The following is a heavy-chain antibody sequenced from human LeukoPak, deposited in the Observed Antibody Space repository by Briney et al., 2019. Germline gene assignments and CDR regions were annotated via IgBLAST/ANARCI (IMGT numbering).Heavy chain of an antibody. V-gene: IGHV1-69*04. CDR2: IIPILGIA. CDR1: GGTFSSYA. CDR3: ATAQYCSSTSCAPATLYYYYGMDV. D-gene: IGHD2-2*01. Sequence: SVKVSCKASGGTFSSYAISWVRQAPGQGLEWMGRIIPILGIANYAQKFQGRVTITADKSTSTAYMELSSLRSEDTAVYYCATAQYCSSTSCAPATLYYYYGMDVWGQGTTVTVSS. J-gene: IGHJ6*02.